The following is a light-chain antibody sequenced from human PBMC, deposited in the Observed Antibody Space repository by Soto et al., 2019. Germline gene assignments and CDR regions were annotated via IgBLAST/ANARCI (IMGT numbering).Light chain of an antibody. V-gene: IGLV2-14*01. J-gene: IGLJ1*01. Sequence: QSELTQPASVSGSPGQSITISCTGTSSDVGNYKYVSWYQQHPGKAPKLMIYEVSNRPSGVSNRFSGSKSGNTASLTISGLQAEDETDYYCFSYPSSGTYVFGTGTKVTVL. CDR1: SSDVGNYKY. CDR3: FSYPSSGTYV. CDR2: EVS.